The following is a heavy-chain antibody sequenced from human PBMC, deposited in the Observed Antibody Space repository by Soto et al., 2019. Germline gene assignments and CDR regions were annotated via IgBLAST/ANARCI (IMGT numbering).Heavy chain of an antibody. J-gene: IGHJ4*02. D-gene: IGHD3-22*01. CDR3: ARATASSGYPYYFDY. CDR1: GYTFTSYG. V-gene: IGHV1-18*01. Sequence: GASVKVSCKASGYTFTSYGISWVRQAPGQGLEWMGWISAYNGNTNYAQKLQGRVTMTTDTSTSTAYMELRSLRSDDTAVYYCARATASSGYPYYFDYWGQGTLVTVSS. CDR2: ISAYNGNT.